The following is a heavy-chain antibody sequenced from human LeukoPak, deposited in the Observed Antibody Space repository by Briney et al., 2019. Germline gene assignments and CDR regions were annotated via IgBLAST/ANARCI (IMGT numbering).Heavy chain of an antibody. CDR1: GFTFSSYA. CDR3: AIMVLRYFDPHYFDY. D-gene: IGHD3-9*01. J-gene: IGHJ4*02. Sequence: PGGSLRLSCAASGFTFSSYAMSWVRQAPGKGLEWVSAISGSGGSTYYADSVKGRFTISRDNSKNTLYLQMNSLRAEDTAVYYCAIMVLRYFDPHYFDYWGQGTLVTVSS. V-gene: IGHV3-23*01. CDR2: ISGSGGST.